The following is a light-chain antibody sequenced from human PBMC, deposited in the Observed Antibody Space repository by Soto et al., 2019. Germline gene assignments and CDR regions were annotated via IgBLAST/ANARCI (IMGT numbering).Light chain of an antibody. V-gene: IGKV1-39*01. J-gene: IGKJ5*01. CDR3: QQGYSLPFT. CDR1: QAIFTF. Sequence: DIQVTQSPSSLSASVGDKVTITCRSSQAIFTFLNWYQQKEGKAPRFLIYATSNLQSGVPSRFSGTGSGTEFTLTISSLQAEDFATYFCQQGYSLPFTFGQGTRLDIK. CDR2: ATS.